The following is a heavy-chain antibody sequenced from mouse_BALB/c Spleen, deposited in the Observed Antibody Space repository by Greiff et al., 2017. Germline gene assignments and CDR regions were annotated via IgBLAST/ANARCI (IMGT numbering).Heavy chain of an antibody. V-gene: IGHV1S81*02. CDR2: INPSNGRT. CDR3: ARGGYSSWFAY. Sequence: QLPGAELVKPGASVKLSCKASGYTFTSYWMPWVKQRPGQGLEWIGEINPSNGRTNYNEKFKSKATLTVDKSSSTAYMQLSSLTSEDSAVYYGARGGYSSWFAYWGQGTLVTVSA. J-gene: IGHJ3*01. CDR1: GYTFTSYW. D-gene: IGHD2-3*01.